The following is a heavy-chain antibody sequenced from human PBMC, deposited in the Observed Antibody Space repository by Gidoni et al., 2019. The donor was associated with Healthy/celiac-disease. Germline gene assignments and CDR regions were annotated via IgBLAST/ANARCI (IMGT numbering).Heavy chain of an antibody. Sequence: QVQLVESGGGVVQPGRSLRLSCAASGFTFSSYGMHWVRQAPGKGLEWVAVIWYDGSNKYYADSVKGRFTISRDNSKNTLYLQMNSLRAEDTAVYYCAREPNYYDSSGYYPLDYWGQGTLVTVSS. CDR3: AREPNYYDSSGYYPLDY. J-gene: IGHJ4*02. CDR1: GFTFSSYG. CDR2: IWYDGSNK. V-gene: IGHV3-33*08. D-gene: IGHD3-22*01.